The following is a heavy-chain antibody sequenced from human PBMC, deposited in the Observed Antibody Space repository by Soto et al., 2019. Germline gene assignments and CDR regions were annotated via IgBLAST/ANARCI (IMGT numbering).Heavy chain of an antibody. Sequence: GGSLRLSCAASGFTFSSYSMNWVRQAPGKGLEWVSSISSSSSYIYYADSVKGRFTISRDNAKNSLYLQMNSLRAEDTTVYYCARDADFWSGYYNYYYYGMDVWGQGTTVTVSS. CDR3: ARDADFWSGYYNYYYYGMDV. V-gene: IGHV3-21*01. J-gene: IGHJ6*02. CDR2: ISSSSSYI. CDR1: GFTFSSYS. D-gene: IGHD3-3*01.